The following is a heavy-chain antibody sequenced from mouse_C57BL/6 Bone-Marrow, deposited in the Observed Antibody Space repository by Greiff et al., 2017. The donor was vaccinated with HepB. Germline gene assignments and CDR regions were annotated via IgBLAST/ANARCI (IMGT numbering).Heavy chain of an antibody. V-gene: IGHV1-18*01. CDR1: GYTFTDYN. J-gene: IGHJ3*01. D-gene: IGHD2-4*01. Sequence: EVKLVESGPELVKPGASVKIPCKASGYTFTDYNMDWVKQSHGKSLEWIGDINPNNGGTIYNQKFKGKATLTVDKSSSTAYMELRSLTSEDTAVYYCASVYYDYAFAYWGQGTLVTVSA. CDR2: INPNNGGT. CDR3: ASVYYDYAFAY.